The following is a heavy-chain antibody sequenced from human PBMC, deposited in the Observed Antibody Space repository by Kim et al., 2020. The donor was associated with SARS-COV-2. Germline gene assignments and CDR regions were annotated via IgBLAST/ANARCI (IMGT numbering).Heavy chain of an antibody. CDR1: GDTVSSNSAA. CDR3: ARGPSGWYYFDY. J-gene: IGHJ4*01. V-gene: IGHV6-1*01. CDR2: ICYRSKWSY. Sequence: SQTLSLTCAISGDTVSSNSAAWNWIRQSPSRGLEWLGRICYRSKWSYDYAVSVKSRITINSDTSKNQFSLLLNSVTPEDTAVYYCARGPSGWYYFDYWGQGTLVTVSS. D-gene: IGHD6-19*01.